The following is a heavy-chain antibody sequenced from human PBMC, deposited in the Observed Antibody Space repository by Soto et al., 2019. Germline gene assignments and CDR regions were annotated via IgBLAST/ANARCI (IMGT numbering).Heavy chain of an antibody. V-gene: IGHV3-23*01. Sequence: EVQLLESGGGLVQPGGSLRLSCAASGFTFSSYAMSWVRQAPGKGLEWVSAISGSGGSTYYADSVKGRFTISRDNSKNTLYLQMNSLRAEDTAVYYCAKDLMGRSSVGHAFDIWGQGTMVTVSS. CDR1: GFTFSSYA. J-gene: IGHJ3*02. D-gene: IGHD2-2*01. CDR3: AKDLMGRSSVGHAFDI. CDR2: ISGSGGST.